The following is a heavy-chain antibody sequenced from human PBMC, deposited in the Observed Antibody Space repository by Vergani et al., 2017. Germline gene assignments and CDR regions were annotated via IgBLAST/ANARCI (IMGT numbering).Heavy chain of an antibody. Sequence: QVQLVQSGAEVKKPGSSVKVSCKASGGTFSSYAISWVRQAPGQGLEWMGIINPSGGSTSYAQKFQGRVTMTRDTSTSTVYMELSSLRSEDTAVYYCARDFYYDSSGYSPPDAFDIWGQGTMVTVSS. CDR3: ARDFYYDSSGYSPPDAFDI. V-gene: IGHV1-46*01. J-gene: IGHJ3*02. CDR1: GGTFSSYA. D-gene: IGHD3-22*01. CDR2: INPSGGST.